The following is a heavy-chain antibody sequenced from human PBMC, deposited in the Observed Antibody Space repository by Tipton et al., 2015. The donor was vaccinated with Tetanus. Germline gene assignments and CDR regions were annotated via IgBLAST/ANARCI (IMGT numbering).Heavy chain of an antibody. V-gene: IGHV3-74*01. CDR3: VRVLKGAKCSRSSCYGYGMDV. Sequence: SLRLSCAASGFTFSNYWMHWVRQAPGKGLVWVSRIDSDGSGTNYADSVKGRFTISRDNAKNTLYLQMNSLRAEDTAVYYCVRVLKGAKCSRSSCYGYGMDVWGQGTTVTVSS. CDR2: IDSDGSGT. J-gene: IGHJ6*02. CDR1: GFTFSNYW. D-gene: IGHD2-2*01.